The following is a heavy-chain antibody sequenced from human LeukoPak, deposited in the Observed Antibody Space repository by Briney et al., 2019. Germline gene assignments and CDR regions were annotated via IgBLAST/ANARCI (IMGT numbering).Heavy chain of an antibody. CDR3: ALSGGSDWYGLEC. Sequence: PGGSLRLSCAASGFTFSSYDMSWVRKAPGKGLEWISAISVSATTYYADSVKGRFTISRDNSKNTLYLQMNSLRAEDTALYYCALSGGSDWYGLECWGQGTLVTVSS. J-gene: IGHJ4*02. CDR1: GFTFSSYD. CDR2: ISVSATT. V-gene: IGHV3-23*01. D-gene: IGHD6-13*01.